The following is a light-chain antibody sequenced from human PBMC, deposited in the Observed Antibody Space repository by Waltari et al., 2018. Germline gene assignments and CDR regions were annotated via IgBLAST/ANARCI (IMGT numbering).Light chain of an antibody. Sequence: DIVITQPPDSLAVSLGERVTINCKSSQSVLSSSNNTNYLGWYQKKPGPPPNLLISWASTRGSGVPDRFSGSGSGTDFTLTISSLQAEDVAVYYCQQCYSFPYTFGQGTKLEIK. J-gene: IGKJ2*01. CDR1: QSVLSSSNNTNY. CDR3: QQCYSFPYT. CDR2: WAS. V-gene: IGKV4-1*01.